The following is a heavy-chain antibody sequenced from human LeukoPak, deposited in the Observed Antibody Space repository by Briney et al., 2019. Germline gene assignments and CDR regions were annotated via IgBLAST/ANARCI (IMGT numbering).Heavy chain of an antibody. CDR1: GFTFNDYA. V-gene: IGHV3-43D*03. CDR2: ISWDSGNT. J-gene: IGHJ1*01. CDR3: AKGPGAAVGKRYIQH. Sequence: GGSLRLSCAASGFTFNDYAMHWVRHAPGKGLEWVSLISWDSGNTYYADSVKGRFTISRDNSKNSLSLQMNSLRAEDTALYYCAKGPGAAVGKRYIQHWGQGTLVTVSS. D-gene: IGHD6-13*01.